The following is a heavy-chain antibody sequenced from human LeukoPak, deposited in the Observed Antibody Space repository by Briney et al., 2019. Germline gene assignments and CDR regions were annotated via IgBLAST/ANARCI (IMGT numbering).Heavy chain of an antibody. Sequence: GGSLRLSCAASGFTFSSYWMSWVRQAPGKGLEWVANIKQDGSEKYYVDSVKGRFTISRDNAKKSLYLQMNSLRAEDTALYYCARDKDPYGAGSYWLWGQGTLVTVSS. CDR3: ARDKDPYGAGSYWL. J-gene: IGHJ4*02. CDR2: IKQDGSEK. CDR1: GFTFSSYW. D-gene: IGHD3-10*01. V-gene: IGHV3-7*05.